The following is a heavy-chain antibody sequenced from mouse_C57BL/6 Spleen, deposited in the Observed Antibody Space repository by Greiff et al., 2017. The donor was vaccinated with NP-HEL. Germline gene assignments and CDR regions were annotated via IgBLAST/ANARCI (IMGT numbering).Heavy chain of an antibody. CDR3: ARGGNWFAY. Sequence: VQLQQSGPELVKPGASVKISCKASGYSFTGYYMNWVKQSPEKSLEWIGEFNPSTGGTTYNQKFKAKATLTVDKSSSTAYMQLKSLTSEDSAVYYCARGGNWFAYWGQGTLVTVSA. CDR2: FNPSTGGT. CDR1: GYSFTGYY. J-gene: IGHJ3*01. V-gene: IGHV1-42*01.